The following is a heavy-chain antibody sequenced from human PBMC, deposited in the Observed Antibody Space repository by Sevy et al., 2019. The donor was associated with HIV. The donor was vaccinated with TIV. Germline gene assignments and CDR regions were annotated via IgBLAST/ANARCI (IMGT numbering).Heavy chain of an antibody. J-gene: IGHJ4*02. CDR1: GFTFSSYG. CDR2: IWYDGSNK. V-gene: IGHV3-33*01. D-gene: IGHD5-18*01. CDR3: ARDPVGYSYGFDY. Sequence: GGSLRLSCAASGFTFSSYGMHWVRQAPGKGLEWVAVIWYDGSNKYYADSVKGRFTISRDNSKNMLYLQMNSLRAEDTAVYYCARDPVGYSYGFDYWGQGTLVTVSS.